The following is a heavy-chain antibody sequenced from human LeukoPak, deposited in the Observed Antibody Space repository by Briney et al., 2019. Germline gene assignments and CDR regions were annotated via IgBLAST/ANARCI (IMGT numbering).Heavy chain of an antibody. CDR2: INPNSGGT. V-gene: IGHV1-2*02. CDR3: ARTLEMATINPDAFDI. CDR1: GYTFTGYY. J-gene: IGHJ3*02. Sequence: GASVTVSCKASGYTFTGYYMHWVRQAPGQGLEWMGWINPNSGGTNYAQKFQGRVTMTRDTSISTAYMELSRLRSDDTAVYYCARTLEMATINPDAFDIWGQGTMVTVSS. D-gene: IGHD5-24*01.